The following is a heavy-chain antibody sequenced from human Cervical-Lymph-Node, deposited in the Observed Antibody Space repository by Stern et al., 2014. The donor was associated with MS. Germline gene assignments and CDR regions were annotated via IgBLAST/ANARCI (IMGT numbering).Heavy chain of an antibody. J-gene: IGHJ6*02. Sequence: EVQLVESGGGLVKPGGSLRLSCAASGFTFTTYSMNWVRQAPGKGLEWVSSISSSSTYICYADSVKGRFTISRDNAKNSLFLHMNSLRAEDTAVYYCASRSYYYYGLDVWGQGTTVTVSS. V-gene: IGHV3-21*01. CDR3: ASRSYYYYGLDV. CDR2: ISSSSTYI. CDR1: GFTFTTYS.